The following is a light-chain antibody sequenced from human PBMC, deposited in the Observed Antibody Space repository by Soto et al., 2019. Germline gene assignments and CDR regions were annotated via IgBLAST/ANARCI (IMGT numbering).Light chain of an antibody. CDR1: QTVTSSY. V-gene: IGKV3-20*01. Sequence: VLTQSPGSLSLSPGERATVSCRASQTVTSSYLAWYQQRPGRAPQLLIYDAVKRATGISERFGGSESGRDYTLTISRLDPEDSAVYYCQQYGDSITFGGGTKVEIK. J-gene: IGKJ4*01. CDR3: QQYGDSIT. CDR2: DAV.